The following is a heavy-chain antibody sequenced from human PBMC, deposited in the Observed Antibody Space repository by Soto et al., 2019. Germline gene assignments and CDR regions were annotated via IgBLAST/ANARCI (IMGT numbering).Heavy chain of an antibody. CDR2: IYYSGST. J-gene: IGHJ4*02. CDR3: AGGLGSRNPN. V-gene: IGHV4-59*01. D-gene: IGHD6-13*01. CDR1: GASIRSYY. Sequence: QVQLQESGPGLVKPSETLSLTCTVSGASIRSYYWSWIRQPPGKGLEWIGYIYYSGSTKYNPSLKSRVIISVDTSKNQFSLKLSSVTAADTAVYYCAGGLGSRNPNWGQGTLVTVSS.